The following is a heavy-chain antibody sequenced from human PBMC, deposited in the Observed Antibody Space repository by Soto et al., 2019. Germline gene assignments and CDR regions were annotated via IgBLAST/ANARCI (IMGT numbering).Heavy chain of an antibody. CDR1: GYTFTSYG. D-gene: IGHD2-15*01. CDR2: ISAYNGNT. Sequence: ASVKVSCKASGYTFTSYGISWVRQAPGQGLEWKGWISAYNGNTNYAQKLQGRVTMTTDTSTSTAYMELRSLRSDDTAVYYFARWCSGGSCYSLPSPLYAFDIWGQGTMVTVSS. V-gene: IGHV1-18*01. J-gene: IGHJ3*02. CDR3: ARWCSGGSCYSLPSPLYAFDI.